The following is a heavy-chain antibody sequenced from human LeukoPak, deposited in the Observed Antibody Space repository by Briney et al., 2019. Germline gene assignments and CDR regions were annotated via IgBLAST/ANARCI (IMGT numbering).Heavy chain of an antibody. CDR1: GYTFTSYD. CDR3: TRGGPVAGTHKYFQH. V-gene: IGHV1-8*01. Sequence: ASVKVSCKASGYTFTSYDINWVRQATGQGLEWMGWMNPNNGNTDYAQKFQGRVTLTRNTSISTAYMELSSLRSEDAAMYYCTRGGPVAGTHKYFQHWGQGTLVTVSS. D-gene: IGHD6-19*01. CDR2: MNPNNGNT. J-gene: IGHJ1*01.